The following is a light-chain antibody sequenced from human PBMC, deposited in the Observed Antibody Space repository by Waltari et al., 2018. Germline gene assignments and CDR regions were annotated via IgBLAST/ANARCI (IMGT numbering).Light chain of an antibody. J-gene: IGKJ1*01. V-gene: IGKV3-15*01. Sequence: EIVMTQSPATLSVSPGERATLSCRASQSVSSKLAWYQQKPGQAPRLLIYGASTRATGIPARVSGSGSGTEFTLTISSLQSEDFAIYYCQQYNKWHRTFGQGTKVAIK. CDR2: GAS. CDR3: QQYNKWHRT. CDR1: QSVSSK.